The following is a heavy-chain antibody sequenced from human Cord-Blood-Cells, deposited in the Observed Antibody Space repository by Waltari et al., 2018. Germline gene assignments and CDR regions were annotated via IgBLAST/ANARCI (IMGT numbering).Heavy chain of an antibody. D-gene: IGHD3-22*01. CDR1: GGTFSSYA. J-gene: IGHJ6*02. CDR3: AAGYYYDSSGYYYGMDV. V-gene: IGHV1-69*01. CDR2: IIPIFGTA. Sequence: QVQLVQSGAEVKKPGSSVKVSCKASGGTFSSYAISWLRQAPGQGLEWMGGIIPIFGTANYAQKFQGRVTITADESTSTAYMELSSLRSEDTAVYYCAAGYYYDSSGYYYGMDVWGQGTTVTVSS.